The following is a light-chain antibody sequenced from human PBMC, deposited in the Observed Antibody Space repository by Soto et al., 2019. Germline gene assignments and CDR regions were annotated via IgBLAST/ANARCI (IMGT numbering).Light chain of an antibody. CDR1: SSDVGGYSL. V-gene: IGLV2-23*01. CDR2: EGS. CDR3: CSYTSSTVI. J-gene: IGLJ2*01. Sequence: QSALTQPASVSGSPGQSITVSCTGTSSDVGGYSLVSWYHQNPGKAPKLVIYEGSKRPSGVSNRLSGSKSGNTASLTISGLQPEDEGDYYCCSYTSSTVIFGGGTQLTVL.